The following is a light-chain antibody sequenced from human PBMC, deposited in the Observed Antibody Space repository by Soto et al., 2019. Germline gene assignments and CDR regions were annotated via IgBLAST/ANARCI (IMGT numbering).Light chain of an antibody. CDR2: AAS. V-gene: IGKV1-39*01. J-gene: IGKJ4*01. CDR1: QSISSY. Sequence: DIPMTQSRSSLSASVGDRVTNACRASQSISSYLNWYQQKPGKAPKLLIYAASSLQSGVPSRFSGSGSGTDFTLTISSLQPEDFATYYCQQSYSTGLTFGGGTKVEIK. CDR3: QQSYSTGLT.